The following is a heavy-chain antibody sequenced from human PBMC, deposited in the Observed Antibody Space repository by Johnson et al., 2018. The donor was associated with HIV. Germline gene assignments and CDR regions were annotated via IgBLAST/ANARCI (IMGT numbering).Heavy chain of an antibody. CDR1: GFTFSSYA. CDR3: TTFNSQMGEDVFDI. J-gene: IGHJ3*02. D-gene: IGHD3-16*01. CDR2: ISYDGSNE. Sequence: QMLLVESGGGVVQPGRSLRLSCAASGFTFSSYAMHWVRQAPGKGLEWVAVISYDGSNEYYADSVRDRFTISRDNSKNTLFLQMNGQRVEDTAIYYCTTFNSQMGEDVFDIWGQGTMVTVSS. V-gene: IGHV3-30*04.